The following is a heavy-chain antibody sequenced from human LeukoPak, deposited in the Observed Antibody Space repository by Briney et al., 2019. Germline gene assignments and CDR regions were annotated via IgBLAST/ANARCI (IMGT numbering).Heavy chain of an antibody. V-gene: IGHV3-7*01. CDR2: IKQDGSEK. D-gene: IGHD3-22*01. CDR1: GFTFSSYW. CDR3: ARDAQTYYYDSSGYDY. Sequence: GALRLSCAASGFTFSSYWMSWVRQAPGKGLEWVANIKQDGSEKYYVDSVKGRFTISRDNAKNSLYLQMNSLRAEGTAVYYCARDAQTYYYDSSGYDYWGQGTLVTVSS. J-gene: IGHJ4*02.